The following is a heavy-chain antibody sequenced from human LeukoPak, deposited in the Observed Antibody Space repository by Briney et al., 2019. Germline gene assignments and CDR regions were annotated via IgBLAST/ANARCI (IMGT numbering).Heavy chain of an antibody. CDR3: ARDRSYYGSGSYPLNGMDV. J-gene: IGHJ6*04. CDR2: ISSSSSYI. V-gene: IGHV3-21*01. Sequence: GGSLRLSCAASGFTFSSYSMNWVRQDPGKGLEWVSSISSSSSYIYYADSVKGRFTITRDNAKNSLYLQMNSLRAEDTAVYYCARDRSYYGSGSYPLNGMDVWGKGTTVTVSS. D-gene: IGHD3-10*01. CDR1: GFTFSSYS.